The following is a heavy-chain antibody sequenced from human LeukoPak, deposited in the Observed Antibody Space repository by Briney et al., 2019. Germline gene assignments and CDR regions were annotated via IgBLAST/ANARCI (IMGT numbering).Heavy chain of an antibody. V-gene: IGHV1-69*04. Sequence: SVKVSCKASGGTFSSYAISWVRQAPGQGLEWMGRIIPILGIANYAQKFQGRVTITTDESTSTAYMELSSLRSEDTAVYYCARTGETDIVATESAFDIWGQGTMVTVSS. J-gene: IGHJ3*02. D-gene: IGHD5-12*01. CDR1: GGTFSSYA. CDR3: ARTGETDIVATESAFDI. CDR2: IIPILGIA.